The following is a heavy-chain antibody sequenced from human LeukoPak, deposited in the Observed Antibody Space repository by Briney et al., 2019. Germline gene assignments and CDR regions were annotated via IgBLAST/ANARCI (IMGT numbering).Heavy chain of an antibody. CDR2: IYYSGST. V-gene: IGHV4-39*01. Sequence: SETLSLTCTGSGGSISSSSYYWGWIRQPPGKGLEWIGGIYYSGSTYYNPSLKSRLTISVDTSKNQFSLKLSSVTAADTAVYYCARLVSGYCSSTSCYNRDYWGQGTLVTVSS. CDR1: GGSISSSSYY. CDR3: ARLVSGYCSSTSCYNRDY. D-gene: IGHD2-2*02. J-gene: IGHJ4*02.